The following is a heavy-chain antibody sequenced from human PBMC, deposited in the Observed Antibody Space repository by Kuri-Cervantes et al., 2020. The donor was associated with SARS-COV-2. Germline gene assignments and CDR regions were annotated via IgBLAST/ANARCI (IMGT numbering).Heavy chain of an antibody. D-gene: IGHD6-19*01. J-gene: IGHJ3*02. V-gene: IGHV3-23*01. Sequence: GGSLRLSCAASGFTFSSYAMSWVRQAPGKGLEWVSAISGSGGSTYYAGSVKGRFTISRDNSKNTLYLQMNSLRAEDTAVYYCARDFNGWSPRYAFDIWGQGTMVTVSS. CDR3: ARDFNGWSPRYAFDI. CDR1: GFTFSSYA. CDR2: ISGSGGST.